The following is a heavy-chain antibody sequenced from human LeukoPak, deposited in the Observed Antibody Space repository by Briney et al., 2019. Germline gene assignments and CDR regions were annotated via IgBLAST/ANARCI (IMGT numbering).Heavy chain of an antibody. D-gene: IGHD3-10*01. J-gene: IGHJ4*02. CDR3: ARDGNYYADY. CDR2: ISWNSGSI. CDR1: GFTFDDYA. Sequence: QSGGSLRLSCAASGFTFDDYAMHWVRQAPGKGLEWVSGISWNSGSIGYADSVKGRFTISRDNSKNTLYLQMNSLRAEDTAVYYCARDGNYYADYWGQGTLVTVSS. V-gene: IGHV3-9*01.